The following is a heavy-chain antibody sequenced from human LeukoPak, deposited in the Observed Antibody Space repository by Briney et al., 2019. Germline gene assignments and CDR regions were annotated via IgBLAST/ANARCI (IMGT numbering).Heavy chain of an antibody. CDR1: GFTFSDYN. V-gene: IGHV3-7*01. CDR3: ARDWGAYYHFFDY. CDR2: IKPDGSER. D-gene: IGHD3-22*01. J-gene: IGHJ4*02. Sequence: GGSLRLSCAASGFTFSDYNMNWVRQAPGKGLEWVGNIKPDGSERNYVDSVKGRFTISRDNAKKSLYLQMNSLRAEDTAVYYCARDWGAYYHFFDYWGQGTLVTVSS.